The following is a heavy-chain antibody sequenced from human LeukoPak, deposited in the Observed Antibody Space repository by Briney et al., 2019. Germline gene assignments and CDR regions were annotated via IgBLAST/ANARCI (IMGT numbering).Heavy chain of an antibody. J-gene: IGHJ4*02. V-gene: IGHV3-43*02. CDR3: ATGSQPGTTVDY. D-gene: IGHD1-14*01. CDR1: GSSFNNSP. CDR2: ISGDGSVT. Sequence: PGGSLRLSHPASGSSFNNSPMDSVRQAPGKGLEWVSLISGDGSVTYYADSVKGRFTISRDNSKNSLYLQMNNLRLEDTAFYYCATGSQPGTTVDYWGQGTLVTASS.